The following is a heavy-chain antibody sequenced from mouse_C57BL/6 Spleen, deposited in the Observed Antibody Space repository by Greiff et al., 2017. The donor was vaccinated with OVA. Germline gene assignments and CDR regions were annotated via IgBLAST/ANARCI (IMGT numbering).Heavy chain of an antibody. CDR3: TRVALLWPYYFDY. Sequence: EVQLQQSGTVLARPGASVKMSCKTSGYTFTSYWMHWVKQRPGQGLEWIGAIYPGNSDTSYNQKFKGKAKLTAVTSASTAYMELSSLTNEDSAVYYCTRVALLWPYYFDYWGQGTTLTVSS. D-gene: IGHD2-1*01. J-gene: IGHJ2*01. CDR1: GYTFTSYW. V-gene: IGHV1-5*01. CDR2: IYPGNSDT.